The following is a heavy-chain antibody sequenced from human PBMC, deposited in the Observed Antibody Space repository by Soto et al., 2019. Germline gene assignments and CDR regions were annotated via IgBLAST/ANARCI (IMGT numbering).Heavy chain of an antibody. Sequence: GGSLRLSCAASGFTFSTYGMHWVRQAPGKGLEWVAVISYDGGNRYYGDSVKGRFTISRDNPKNTLYLQMNSLRPEDTAVYYCAKVAGYCSSTTCSRDYYHYCGMAVWGQGTTVTVSS. CDR2: ISYDGGNR. V-gene: IGHV3-30*18. J-gene: IGHJ6*02. D-gene: IGHD2-2*01. CDR3: AKVAGYCSSTTCSRDYYHYCGMAV. CDR1: GFTFSTYG.